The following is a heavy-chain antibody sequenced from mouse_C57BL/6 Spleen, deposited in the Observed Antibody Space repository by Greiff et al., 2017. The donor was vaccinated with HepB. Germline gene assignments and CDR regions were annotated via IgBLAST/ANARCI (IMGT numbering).Heavy chain of an antibody. D-gene: IGHD1-1*01. Sequence: EVQVVESGEGLVKPGGSLKLSCAASGFTFSSYAMSWVRQTPEKRLEWVAYISSGGDYIYYADTVKGRFTISRDNARNTLYLQMSSLKSEDTAMYYCTREGPLYGSSYWFAYWGQGTLVTVSA. CDR1: GFTFSSYA. CDR2: ISSGGDYI. CDR3: TREGPLYGSSYWFAY. J-gene: IGHJ3*01. V-gene: IGHV5-9-1*02.